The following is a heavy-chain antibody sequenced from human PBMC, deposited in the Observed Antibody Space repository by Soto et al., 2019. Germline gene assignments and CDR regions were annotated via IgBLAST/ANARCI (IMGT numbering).Heavy chain of an antibody. D-gene: IGHD6-19*01. J-gene: IGHJ4*02. CDR1: GYTFTSYD. Sequence: ASVKVSCKASGYTFTSYDINWVRQAAGQGLEWMGWMNPNSGNTGYAQKFQGRVTMTRNTSMSTAYMELSSLRSEDTAVYYCARIDSSGWSYYFDYWGQGTLVTVSS. V-gene: IGHV1-8*01. CDR2: MNPNSGNT. CDR3: ARIDSSGWSYYFDY.